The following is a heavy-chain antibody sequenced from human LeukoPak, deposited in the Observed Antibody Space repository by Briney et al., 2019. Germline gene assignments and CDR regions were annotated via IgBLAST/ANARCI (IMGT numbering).Heavy chain of an antibody. CDR2: ISYDGSDK. CDR1: GFIFSSYG. J-gene: IGHJ4*02. Sequence: PGGSLRLSCAASGFIFSSYGMHWVRQAPGKGLEWVAIISYDGSDKYYADSVKGRFTISRDNSKNTLYLQMNSLRAEDTAVYYCAKDLGTYYYDSSGYYYVSHYFDYWGQGTLVTVSS. CDR3: AKDLGTYYYDSSGYYYVSHYFDY. D-gene: IGHD3-22*01. V-gene: IGHV3-30*18.